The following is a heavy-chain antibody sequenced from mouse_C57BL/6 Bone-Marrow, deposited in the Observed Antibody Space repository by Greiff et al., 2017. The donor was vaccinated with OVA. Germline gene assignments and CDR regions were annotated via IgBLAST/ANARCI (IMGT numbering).Heavy chain of an antibody. D-gene: IGHD1-1*01. CDR3: ARAGSKDYAMDY. J-gene: IGHJ4*01. Sequence: QVQLQQPGAELVMPGASVKLSCKASGYTFTSYWMHWVKQRPGQGLEWIGEIGPSDSYTNYNPKFKGKSTLTVDKAYSTAYMQLSSLTSEDSAVYYCARAGSKDYAMDYWGQGTSVTVSA. CDR1: GYTFTSYW. V-gene: IGHV1-69*01. CDR2: IGPSDSYT.